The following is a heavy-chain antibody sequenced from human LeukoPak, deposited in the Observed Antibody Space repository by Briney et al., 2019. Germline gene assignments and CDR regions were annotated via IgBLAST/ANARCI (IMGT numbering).Heavy chain of an antibody. CDR3: ARLVSSSWYLIGGGRYYYMDV. Sequence: PSETLSLTCTVSGGSISSYYWSWIRQPAGKGLESIGHISTSGSTNYNPSLKSRVTMSVDTSKNQFSLKLSSVTAADTAVYYCARLVSSSWYLIGGGRYYYMDVWGKGTTVTISS. D-gene: IGHD6-13*01. CDR1: GGSISSYY. V-gene: IGHV4-4*07. J-gene: IGHJ6*03. CDR2: ISTSGST.